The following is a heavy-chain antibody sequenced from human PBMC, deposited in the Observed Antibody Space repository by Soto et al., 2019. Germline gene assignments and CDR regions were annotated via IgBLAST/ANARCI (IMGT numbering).Heavy chain of an antibody. CDR3: AKDGAAARPWHSYYYYGMDV. Sequence: ASVKVSCKASGYTFTSYDINWVRQATGQGLEWMGWMNPNSANTGYAQKFQGRVTMTRNTSISTAYMELSSLRSEDTAVYYCAKDGAAARPWHSYYYYGMDVWGQGTTVTVSS. J-gene: IGHJ6*02. CDR1: GYTFTSYD. CDR2: MNPNSANT. V-gene: IGHV1-8*01. D-gene: IGHD6-13*01.